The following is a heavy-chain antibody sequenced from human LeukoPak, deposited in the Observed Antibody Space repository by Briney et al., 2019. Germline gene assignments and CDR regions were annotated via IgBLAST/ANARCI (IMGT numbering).Heavy chain of an antibody. CDR2: IIPILGIA. D-gene: IGHD5-24*01. CDR1: GGTFSSYA. V-gene: IGHV1-69*04. Sequence: GASVKVSCKASGGTFSSYAISWLRQAPGQGLEWMGRIIPILGIANYAQKFQGRVTITADKSTSTAYMELSSLRSEDTAVYYCARDSLGEMATSSFDYWGQGTLVTVSS. CDR3: ARDSLGEMATSSFDY. J-gene: IGHJ4*02.